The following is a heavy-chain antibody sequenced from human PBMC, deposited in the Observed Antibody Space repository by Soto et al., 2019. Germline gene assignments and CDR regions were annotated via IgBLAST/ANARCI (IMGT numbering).Heavy chain of an antibody. V-gene: IGHV3-33*01. CDR3: ARDGDPPDQLPLEVKYYYYYGMDV. J-gene: IGHJ6*02. Sequence: PGGSLRLSCAASGFTFSSYGMHWVRQAPGKGLEWVAVIWYDGGNKYYADSVKGRFTISRDNSKNTLYLQMDSLRAEDTAVYYCARDGDPPDQLPLEVKYYYYYGMDVWGQGTTVTVSS. CDR1: GFTFSSYG. D-gene: IGHD2-2*01. CDR2: IWYDGGNK.